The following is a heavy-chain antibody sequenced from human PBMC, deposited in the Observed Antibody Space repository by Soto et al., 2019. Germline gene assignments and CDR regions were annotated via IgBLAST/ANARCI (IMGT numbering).Heavy chain of an antibody. J-gene: IGHJ3*02. CDR1: GFSLSTSGVG. V-gene: IGHV2-5*02. D-gene: IGHD6-19*01. Sequence: QITLKESGPTLVKPTQPLTLTCTFSGFSLSTSGVGVGWIRQPPGKALEWLALIYWDDDKRYSPSLKSRLTITRDTSKSRVVMTLTNMDPVDTATVYCAPMGVAGSPGFDAFDNWAHGTMVTVSS. CDR3: APMGVAGSPGFDAFDN. CDR2: IYWDDDK.